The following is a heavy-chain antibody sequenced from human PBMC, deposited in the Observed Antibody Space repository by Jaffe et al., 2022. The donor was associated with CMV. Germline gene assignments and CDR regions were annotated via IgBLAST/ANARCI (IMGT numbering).Heavy chain of an antibody. CDR2: IYYSGST. V-gene: IGHV4-59*08. Sequence: QVQLQESGPGLVKPSETLSLTCTVSGGSISSYYWSWIRQPPGKGLEWIGYIYYSGSTNYNPSLKSRVTISVDTSKNQFSLKLSSVTAADTAVYYCARSPLRAAAGSNWFDPWGQGTLVTVSS. CDR3: ARSPLRAAAGSNWFDP. D-gene: IGHD6-13*01. J-gene: IGHJ5*02. CDR1: GGSISSYY.